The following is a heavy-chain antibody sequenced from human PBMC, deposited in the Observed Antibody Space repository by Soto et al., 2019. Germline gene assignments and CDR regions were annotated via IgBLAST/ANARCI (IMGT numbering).Heavy chain of an antibody. Sequence: GWSLRLSCASSVFTFISYAMSWVRQAPGKGLEWVSAISGSGGSTYYADSVKGRFTISRDNSKNTLYLQMNSLRAEDTAVYYCAKGGSYSYYYYGMDVWGQGTTVTVSS. CDR1: VFTFISYA. J-gene: IGHJ6*02. V-gene: IGHV3-23*01. D-gene: IGHD1-26*01. CDR2: ISGSGGST. CDR3: AKGGSYSYYYYGMDV.